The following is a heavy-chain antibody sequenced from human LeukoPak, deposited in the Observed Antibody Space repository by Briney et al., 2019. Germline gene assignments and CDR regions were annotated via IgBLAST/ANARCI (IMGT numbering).Heavy chain of an antibody. CDR2: INPSGGST. V-gene: IGHV1-46*01. CDR1: GYTFTSYY. CDR3: ARDKRDLNWFDP. J-gene: IGHJ5*02. Sequence: ASVKDSSKASGYTFTSYYMHWVRQAPGQGLEWMGIINPSGGSTSYAQKFQGRVTMTRDTSTSTVYMELSSLRSEDTAVYYCARDKRDLNWFDPWGQGTLVTVSS.